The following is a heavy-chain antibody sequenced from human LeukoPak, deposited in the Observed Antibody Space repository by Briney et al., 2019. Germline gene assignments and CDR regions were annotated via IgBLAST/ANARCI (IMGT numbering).Heavy chain of an antibody. V-gene: IGHV3-30*18. CDR1: GFTFSSYG. J-gene: IGHJ4*02. Sequence: GGSLRLSCAASGFTFSSYGMHWVRQAPGKGLEWVSVISYDGSNKYYADSVKGRFTISRDNSKNTLYLQMNSLRAEDTAVYYCAKGGCSGYIDYWGQGTLVTVSS. CDR3: AKGGCSGYIDY. CDR2: ISYDGSNK. D-gene: IGHD5-12*01.